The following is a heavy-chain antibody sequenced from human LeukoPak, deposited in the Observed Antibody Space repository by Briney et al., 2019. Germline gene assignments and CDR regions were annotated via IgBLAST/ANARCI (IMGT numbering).Heavy chain of an antibody. CDR1: GYTFTSYW. CDR2: IYPGDSDT. D-gene: IGHD6-6*01. J-gene: IGHJ4*02. Sequence: KVSCKASGYTFTSYWIGWVRQMPGKGLEWMGIIYPGDSDTRYSPSFQGQVTISADKSISTAYLQWSSLKAADTAMYYCARRRYSSSSDFDYWGQGTLVTVSS. CDR3: ARRRYSSSSDFDY. V-gene: IGHV5-51*01.